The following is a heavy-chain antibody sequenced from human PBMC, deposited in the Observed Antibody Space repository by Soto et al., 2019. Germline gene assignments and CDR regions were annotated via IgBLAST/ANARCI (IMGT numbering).Heavy chain of an antibody. V-gene: IGHV1-2*02. CDR3: ARNMDYYYGRGSGNGHGV. CDR1: GYTFTAYH. Sequence: QVRLVQSGAEVKEPGDSVRVSCEASGYTFTAYHIHWVRQAPGQGLEWMGWINPKFGDTGYAQDFQGRVSMTSDMSISTVYMELSRLTSXXXXXYYCARNMDYYYGRGSGNGHGVWGXGTT. J-gene: IGHJ6*02. CDR2: INPKFGDT. D-gene: IGHD3-10*02.